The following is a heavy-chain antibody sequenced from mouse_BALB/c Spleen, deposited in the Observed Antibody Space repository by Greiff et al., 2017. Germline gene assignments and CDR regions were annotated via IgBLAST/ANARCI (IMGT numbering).Heavy chain of an antibody. CDR3: ARYDGYYDWFAY. J-gene: IGHJ3*01. CDR2: INPNNGGT. Sequence: EVQLQQSGPELVKPGASVKIPCKASGYTFTDYNMDWVKQSHGKSLEWIGDINPNNGGTIYNQKFKGKATLTVDKSSSTAYMELRSLTSEDTAVYYCARYDGYYDWFAYWGQGTLVTVSA. CDR1: GYTFTDYN. V-gene: IGHV1-18*01. D-gene: IGHD2-3*01.